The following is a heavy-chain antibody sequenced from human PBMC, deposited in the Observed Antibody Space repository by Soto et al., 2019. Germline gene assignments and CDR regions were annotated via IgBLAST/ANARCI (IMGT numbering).Heavy chain of an antibody. Sequence: QVQLVQSGAEEKKPGASVKVSCKASGYTFTGYAMHWVRQAPGQRLEWMGWINAGNGNTNYSQKFQGRVTITRDTSASTAYMELSSLRSEYTAVYYCARAVAVASDFDYWGQGTLVSVSS. D-gene: IGHD6-19*01. CDR2: INAGNGNT. V-gene: IGHV1-3*05. CDR1: GYTFTGYA. J-gene: IGHJ4*02. CDR3: ARAVAVASDFDY.